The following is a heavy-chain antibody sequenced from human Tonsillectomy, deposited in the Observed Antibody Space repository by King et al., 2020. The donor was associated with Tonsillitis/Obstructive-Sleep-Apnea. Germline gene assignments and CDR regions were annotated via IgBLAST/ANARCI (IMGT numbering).Heavy chain of an antibody. CDR2: ISPNTGGP. D-gene: IGHD3-22*01. J-gene: IGHJ4*02. Sequence: QLVQSGAEVKKPGASVKVSCKASGYSFSGYYMHWVRQAPGQGLEWMGWISPNTGGPKFAQKFQARVTMTTDTSISTAYMELSSMRFDDTAVYFCARDKELYSSPFDYWGQGTLVTVSS. V-gene: IGHV1-2*02. CDR3: ARDKELYSSPFDY. CDR1: GYSFSGYY.